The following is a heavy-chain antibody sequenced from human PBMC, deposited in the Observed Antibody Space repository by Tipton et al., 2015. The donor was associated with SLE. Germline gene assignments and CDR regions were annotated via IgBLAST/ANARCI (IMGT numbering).Heavy chain of an antibody. CDR1: GYTFTSYA. V-gene: IGHV1-3*01. Sequence: QLVQSGAEVKKPGASVKVSCKASGYTFTSYAMHWVRQASGQRLEWMGWTNAGNGNTKYSQKFQGRVTITRDTSASTAYMELSSLRSEDTAVYYCARDEGWGWFDYWGQGPLVTVSS. D-gene: IGHD2-21*01. CDR3: ARDEGWGWFDY. CDR2: TNAGNGNT. J-gene: IGHJ4*02.